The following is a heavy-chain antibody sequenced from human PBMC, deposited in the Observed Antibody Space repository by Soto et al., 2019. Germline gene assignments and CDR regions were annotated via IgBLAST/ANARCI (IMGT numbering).Heavy chain of an antibody. CDR1: GFTFSSYG. J-gene: IGHJ5*02. CDR2: ISYDGSNK. D-gene: IGHD4-17*01. Sequence: QVQLVESGGGVVQPGRSLRLSCAASGFTFSSYGMHWVRQAPGKGLEWVAVISYDGSNKYYADSVKGRFTISRDNSKNTLYLQMNGLRAEDTAVYYCAKDLVDGDYTANWFDPWGQGTLVTVSS. V-gene: IGHV3-30*18. CDR3: AKDLVDGDYTANWFDP.